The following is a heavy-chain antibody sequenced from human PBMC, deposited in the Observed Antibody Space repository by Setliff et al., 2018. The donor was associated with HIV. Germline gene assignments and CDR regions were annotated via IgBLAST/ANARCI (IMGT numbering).Heavy chain of an antibody. CDR1: GGRFSSYA. D-gene: IGHD3-22*01. CDR2: MNPDSGNT. CDR3: ARDRHYYDSSGVGGY. Sequence: GASVKVSCKASGGRFSSYAMSWVRQAPGQGLEWMGWMNPDSGNTFYAQKFKGRVTMTRDTSTNTAYMELSSLTSDDTAVYYCARDRHYYDSSGVGGYWGQGTLVTVS. J-gene: IGHJ4*02. V-gene: IGHV1-8*02.